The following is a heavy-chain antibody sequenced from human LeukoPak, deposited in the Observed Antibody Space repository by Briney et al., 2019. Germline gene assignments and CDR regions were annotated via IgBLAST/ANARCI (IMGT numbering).Heavy chain of an antibody. CDR1: GFTFSSYA. V-gene: IGHV3-23*01. Sequence: PGGSLRPSCAASGFTFSSYAMSWVRQAPGKGLEWVSAISGSGGSTYYADSVKGRFTISRDNSKNTLYLQTNSLRAEDTAVYYCAKAWGMYYYDSSGYPFDYWGQGTLVTVSS. CDR2: ISGSGGST. CDR3: AKAWGMYYYDSSGYPFDY. J-gene: IGHJ4*02. D-gene: IGHD3-22*01.